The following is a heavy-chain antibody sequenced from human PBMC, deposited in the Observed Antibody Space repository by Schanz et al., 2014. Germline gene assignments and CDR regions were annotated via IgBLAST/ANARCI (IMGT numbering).Heavy chain of an antibody. D-gene: IGHD6-19*01. CDR1: GGSISTYY. V-gene: IGHV4-4*07. CDR2: IYTIGST. CDR3: ARNKYTSGWYYFDY. J-gene: IGHJ4*02. Sequence: QVQLQESGPGLVKPSETLSLTCTVSGGSISTYYWSWIRRPAGKGLEGIGRIYTIGSTNYNPTHKRRFTVWLDTSKNHFSLRLSSVTAADTAVYYCARNKYTSGWYYFDYWGQGVLVTVSS.